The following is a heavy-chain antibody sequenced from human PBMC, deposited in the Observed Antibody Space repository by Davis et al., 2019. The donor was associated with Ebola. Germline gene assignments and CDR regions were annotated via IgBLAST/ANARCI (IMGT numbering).Heavy chain of an antibody. Sequence: SETLSLTCNVSGGSISSSSYYWGWIRQPPGKGLEWIGSIYYSGSTYYNPSLKSRVTISVDTSKNQFSLKLSSVTAADTAVYYCARGPGFPDYWGQGTLVTVSS. D-gene: IGHD3-10*01. CDR3: ARGPGFPDY. J-gene: IGHJ4*02. V-gene: IGHV4-39*01. CDR1: GGSISSSSYY. CDR2: IYYSGST.